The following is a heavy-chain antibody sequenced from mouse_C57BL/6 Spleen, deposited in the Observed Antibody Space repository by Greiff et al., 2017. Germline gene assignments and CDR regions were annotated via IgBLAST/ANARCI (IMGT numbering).Heavy chain of an antibody. J-gene: IGHJ2*01. V-gene: IGHV1-15*01. D-gene: IGHD2-1*01. CDR1: GYTFTDYE. CDR2: IDPETGGT. Sequence: VQLQQSGAELVRPGASVTLSCKASGYTFTDYEMHWVKQTPVHGLEWIGAIDPETGGTAYNQKFKGKAILTADKSSSTAYMERRSLTSEDSAVYYCTRKDGNCFDYWGKGTTLSV. CDR3: TRKDGNCFDY.